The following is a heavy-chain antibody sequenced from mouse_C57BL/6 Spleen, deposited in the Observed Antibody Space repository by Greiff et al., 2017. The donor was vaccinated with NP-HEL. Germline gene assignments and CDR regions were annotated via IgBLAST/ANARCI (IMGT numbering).Heavy chain of an antibody. CDR1: GYTFTSYW. V-gene: IGHV1-52*01. D-gene: IGHD2-1*01. CDR3: AREGIYYGNYDYYAMDS. Sequence: VKLQQPGAELVRPGSSVKLSCKASGYTFTSYWMHWVKQRPIQGLEWIGNIDPSDSETHYNQKFKDKATLTVDKSSSTAYMQLSSLTSEDSAVYYGAREGIYYGNYDYYAMDSWGQGTSVTVSS. J-gene: IGHJ4*01. CDR2: IDPSDSET.